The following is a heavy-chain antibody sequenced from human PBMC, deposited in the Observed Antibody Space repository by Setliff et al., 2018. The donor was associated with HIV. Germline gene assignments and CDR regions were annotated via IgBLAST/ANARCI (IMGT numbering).Heavy chain of an antibody. D-gene: IGHD2-15*01. V-gene: IGHV4-30-2*01. CDR2: IYHVGGT. CDR1: GGSIGSGGYS. J-gene: IGHJ5*02. Sequence: NPSETLSLTCAVSGGSIGSGGYSWSWIRQPPGRGLEWVGYIYHVGGTYYNPPLRSRVTISVDRSKNLFSLKLTSVTAADTAVYYCAKGPVSGVDLWGQGTLVTVSS. CDR3: AKGPVSGVDL.